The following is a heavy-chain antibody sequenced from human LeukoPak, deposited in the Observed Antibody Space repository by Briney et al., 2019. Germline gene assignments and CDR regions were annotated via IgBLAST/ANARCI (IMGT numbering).Heavy chain of an antibody. Sequence: SVKVSCKASGGTFSSYAISWVRQAPGQGLEWMGGIIPIFGTANYAQKFQGRVTITTDESTSTAYMELSSLRSEDTAVYYCARLWGVVTAKTNAFDIWGQGTMVTVSS. J-gene: IGHJ3*02. D-gene: IGHD2-21*02. CDR1: GGTFSSYA. CDR3: ARLWGVVTAKTNAFDI. V-gene: IGHV1-69*05. CDR2: IIPIFGTA.